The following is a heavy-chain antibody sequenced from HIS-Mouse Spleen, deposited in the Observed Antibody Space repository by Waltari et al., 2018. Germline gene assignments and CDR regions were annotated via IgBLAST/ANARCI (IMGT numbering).Heavy chain of an antibody. D-gene: IGHD6-13*01. Sequence: EVQLVESGGGLVKPGGSLRLSCAASGFTFSSYSMNWVRRAPGKGMEWVATISSSSSYIYYADSVKGRFTISRDNAKNSLYLQMNSLRAEDTAVYYCARDPYSSSWYFDYWGQGTLVTVSS. J-gene: IGHJ4*02. V-gene: IGHV3-21*01. CDR2: ISSSSSYI. CDR1: GFTFSSYS. CDR3: ARDPYSSSWYFDY.